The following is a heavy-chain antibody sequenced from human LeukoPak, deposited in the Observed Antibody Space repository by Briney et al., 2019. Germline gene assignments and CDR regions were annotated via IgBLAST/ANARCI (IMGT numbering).Heavy chain of an antibody. CDR1: GGSFSAYY. D-gene: IGHD6-13*01. CDR3: ARGFSSSWSFDY. Sequence: SETLSLTCAVYGGSFSAYYWSWIRQPPGKGLEWIGDINHSGSTNYNPSLKSRVTISVDTSKSQFSLKLSSVTAADTAVYYCARGFSSSWSFDYWGQGTLVTVSS. V-gene: IGHV4-34*01. J-gene: IGHJ4*02. CDR2: INHSGST.